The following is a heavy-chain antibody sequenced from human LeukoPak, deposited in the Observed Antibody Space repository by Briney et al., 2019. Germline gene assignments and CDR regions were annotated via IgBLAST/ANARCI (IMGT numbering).Heavy chain of an antibody. J-gene: IGHJ5*02. CDR2: INHSGST. V-gene: IGHV4-34*01. Sequence: SETLSLTRAVYGGSFSGYYWSWIRQPPGRGLEWIGEINHSGSTNYNPSLKSRVTISVDTSKNQFSLKLSSVTAADTAVYYCARGRSGYCSSTSCYTWFDPWGQGTLVTVSS. CDR3: ARGRSGYCSSTSCYTWFDP. CDR1: GGSFSGYY. D-gene: IGHD2-2*02.